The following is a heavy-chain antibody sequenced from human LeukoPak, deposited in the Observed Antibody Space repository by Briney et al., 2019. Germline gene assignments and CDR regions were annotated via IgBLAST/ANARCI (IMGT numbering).Heavy chain of an antibody. J-gene: IGHJ6*02. V-gene: IGHV3-66*01. Sequence: GGSLRLSCVASGFTVSSKYMSWVRQAPGQGLEWVSVVYTGGSIYYADSVKGRFTISRDKSKNTVDLQMNSLRAEDTAVYYCARGHLGVSTVTTRHDGMDVWGQGTTVTVSS. CDR3: ARGHLGVSTVTTRHDGMDV. D-gene: IGHD4-17*01. CDR2: VYTGGSI. CDR1: GFTVSSKY.